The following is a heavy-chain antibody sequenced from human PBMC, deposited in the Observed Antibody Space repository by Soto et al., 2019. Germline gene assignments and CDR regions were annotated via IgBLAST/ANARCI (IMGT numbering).Heavy chain of an antibody. Sequence: SETLSLTCTVSGGSISSSSYYWGWIRQPPGKGLEWIGSIYYSGSTYYNPSLKSRVTISVDTSKDQFSLKLSSVTAADTAVYYCARQTDSSDFDYWGQGTLVTVSS. CDR3: ARQTDSSDFDY. D-gene: IGHD6-25*01. V-gene: IGHV4-39*01. J-gene: IGHJ4*02. CDR2: IYYSGST. CDR1: GGSISSSSYY.